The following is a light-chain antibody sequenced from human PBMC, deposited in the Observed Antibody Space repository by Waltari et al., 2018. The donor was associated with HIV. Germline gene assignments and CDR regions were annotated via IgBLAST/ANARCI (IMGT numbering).Light chain of an antibody. V-gene: IGLV3-25*03. CDR1: VLSKQF. CDR3: QSADTSGTVEI. J-gene: IGLJ2*01. CDR2: KDT. Sequence: SDLTQPPSVSVSQGQTASITCSGEVLSKQFGYWYQHKKGQAPVLLIYKDTMRASGITERFSVTMSRTTVTLTISEVQAEDEADYYCQSADTSGTVEIFGGGTKL.